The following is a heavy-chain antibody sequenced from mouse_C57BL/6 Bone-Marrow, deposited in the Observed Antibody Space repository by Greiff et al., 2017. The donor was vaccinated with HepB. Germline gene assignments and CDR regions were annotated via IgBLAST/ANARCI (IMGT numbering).Heavy chain of an antibody. D-gene: IGHD1-1*01. J-gene: IGHJ4*01. Sequence: QVQLKESGPELVKPGASVKISCKASGYAFSSSWMNWVKQRPGKGLEWIGRIYPGDGDTNYNGKFKGKATLTADKSSSTAYMQLSSLTSEDSAVYFCERFTTVVATKGYCAMDYWGQGTSVTVSS. CDR1: GYAFSSSW. CDR2: IYPGDGDT. V-gene: IGHV1-82*01. CDR3: ERFTTVVATKGYCAMDY.